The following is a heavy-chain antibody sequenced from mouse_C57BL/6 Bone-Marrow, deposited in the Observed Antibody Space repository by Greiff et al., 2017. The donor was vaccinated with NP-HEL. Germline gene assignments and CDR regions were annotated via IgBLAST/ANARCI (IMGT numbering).Heavy chain of an antibody. J-gene: IGHJ3*01. Sequence: VQLQQSGPGLVAPSQSLSITCTVSGFSLTSYGVDWVRQSPGKGLEWLGVIWGVGSTNYNSALKSRLSISKDNSKSQVFLKMNSLQTDDTAMYYCASGLLRRDQRFAYWGQGTLVTVSA. V-gene: IGHV2-6*01. CDR3: ASGLLRRDQRFAY. CDR1: GFSLTSYG. D-gene: IGHD1-2*01. CDR2: IWGVGST.